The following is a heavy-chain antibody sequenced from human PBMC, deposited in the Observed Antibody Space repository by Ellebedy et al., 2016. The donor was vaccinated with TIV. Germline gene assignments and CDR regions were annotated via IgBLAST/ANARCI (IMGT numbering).Heavy chain of an antibody. Sequence: MPSETLSLTCAVYGGSFIVSYWNWIRQPPGKGLEWIGEINHSGGTNYNPSLKSRVTISVDTSKNPFSLKLSSATAADTAVYYCARGLLFYDFWSGYYKGAGDYYYGMDVWGQGTTVTVSS. D-gene: IGHD3-3*01. CDR3: ARGLLFYDFWSGYYKGAGDYYYGMDV. CDR2: INHSGGT. V-gene: IGHV4-34*01. J-gene: IGHJ6*02. CDR1: GGSFIVSY.